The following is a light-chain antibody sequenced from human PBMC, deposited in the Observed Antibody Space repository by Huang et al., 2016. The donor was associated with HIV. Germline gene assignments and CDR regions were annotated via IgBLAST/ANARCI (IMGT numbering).Light chain of an antibody. J-gene: IGKJ4*01. Sequence: EIVLTQSPATLSFFPGQRVSLSCRASRNINTHLAWYQQIPGHPPRLLIYDSSSRVPGVAARFSGSGSGTDFTLTISSLESEDFATYYCQQRVNGLTFGGGTKV. CDR1: RNINTH. V-gene: IGKV3-11*01. CDR2: DSS. CDR3: QQRVNGLT.